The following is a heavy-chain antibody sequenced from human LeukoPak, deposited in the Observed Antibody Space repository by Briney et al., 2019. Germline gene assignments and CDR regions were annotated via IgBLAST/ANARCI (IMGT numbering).Heavy chain of an antibody. Sequence: SETLSLTCTVSGGSISSSSYYWSWIRQPPGKGLEWIGFIYYSGSTNYNPSLKSRVTISVDTSKNEFFLNLRSVTAADTAVYYCARVPRIEAGATGDWFDPWGQGTVVTVSS. V-gene: IGHV4-61*01. J-gene: IGHJ5*02. CDR2: IYYSGST. CDR3: ARVPRIEAGATGDWFDP. D-gene: IGHD6-13*01. CDR1: GGSISSSSYY.